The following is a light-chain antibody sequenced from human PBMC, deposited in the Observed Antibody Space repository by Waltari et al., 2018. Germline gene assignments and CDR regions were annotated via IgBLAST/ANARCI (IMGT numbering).Light chain of an antibody. CDR2: WAS. Sequence: DIVMTQSPDSLAVSLGERATINCKPSQSVLYSSNNKNYLAWYQQKPGQPPNVLIYWASTRESGVPDRFGGSGSGTDFTLTISSLQAEDGAVYYCQQYYSTPQTFGQGTKVEIK. CDR1: QSVLYSSNNKNY. V-gene: IGKV4-1*01. CDR3: QQYYSTPQT. J-gene: IGKJ1*01.